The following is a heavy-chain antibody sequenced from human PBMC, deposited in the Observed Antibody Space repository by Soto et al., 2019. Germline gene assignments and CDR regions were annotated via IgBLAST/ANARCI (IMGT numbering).Heavy chain of an antibody. Sequence: QEQLERSGAEVKKPGASVKVSCKASGYSFTKYDFNWVRQATGQGLEWLGWVNPISGNTENAQNFQGRVTLTVNTSTSTAFMELSSLRSGDTAIYYCATSRINMIRGVFYYGLDVWGHGTTVTVSS. CDR1: GYSFTKYD. CDR3: ATSRINMIRGVFYYGLDV. CDR2: VNPISGNT. J-gene: IGHJ6*02. D-gene: IGHD3-10*01. V-gene: IGHV1-8*01.